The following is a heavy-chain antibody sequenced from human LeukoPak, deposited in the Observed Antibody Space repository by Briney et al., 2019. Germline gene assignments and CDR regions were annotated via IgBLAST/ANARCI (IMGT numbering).Heavy chain of an antibody. V-gene: IGHV3-74*01. Sequence: GGSLRLSCAASGLTFSSCWMHWVRQAPGKGPVWVSRINSDGSSTTYANSARGRFTVSRDNAKNTLYLQMNSLRAEDTAVYYCARLRSEDNYYYYYYMDVWGKGTTVTVSS. CDR3: ARLRSEDNYYYYYYMDV. CDR1: GLTFSSCW. J-gene: IGHJ6*03. CDR2: INSDGSST. D-gene: IGHD3-16*01.